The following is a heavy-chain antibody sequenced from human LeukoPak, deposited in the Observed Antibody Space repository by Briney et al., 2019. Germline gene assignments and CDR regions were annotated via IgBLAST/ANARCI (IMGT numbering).Heavy chain of an antibody. CDR2: IIPIFGTA. CDR1: GGTFSSYA. J-gene: IGHJ5*02. CDR3: ARKGCTGDCYRFDP. D-gene: IGHD2-21*02. Sequence: ASVKVSCKASGGTFSSYAISWVRQAPGQGLEWMGGIIPIFGTANYAQKSQGRVTITADESTSTAYMELSSLRSDDTAVYYCARKGCTGDCYRFDPWGQGTLVTVSS. V-gene: IGHV1-69*13.